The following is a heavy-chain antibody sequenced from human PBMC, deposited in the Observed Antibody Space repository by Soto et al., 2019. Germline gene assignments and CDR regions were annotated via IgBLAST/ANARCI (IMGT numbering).Heavy chain of an antibody. CDR3: ARDREYSGFYYGMDV. D-gene: IGHD5-12*01. J-gene: IGHJ6*02. CDR2: ISFDGNNQ. CDR1: GFTFSRNA. V-gene: IGHV3-30-3*01. Sequence: QEQLVQSGGGVVQPGRSPRLSCEASGFTFSRNAMHWVRQAPGKGLEWVAVISFDGNNQYYTDSVKGRFTISRDNSKNTLDLQMNSLRREDTAVYYCARDREYSGFYYGMDVWGQGTTVTVSS.